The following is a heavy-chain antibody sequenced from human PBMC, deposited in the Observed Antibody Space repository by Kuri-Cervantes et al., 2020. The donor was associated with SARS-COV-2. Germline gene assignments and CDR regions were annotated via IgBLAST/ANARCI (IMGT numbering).Heavy chain of an antibody. CDR3: ATIAAAGTHPARDNHSYYPDY. J-gene: IGHJ4*02. CDR2: ISAYNGNT. Sequence: ASVKVSCKASGYTFTSYGISWVRQAPGQGLEWMGWISAYNGNTNYAQKLQGRVTMTTDTSTSTAYMELRSLRSDDTAVYYCATIAAAGTHPARDNHSYYPDYWGQGTLVTVSS. D-gene: IGHD6-13*01. V-gene: IGHV1-18*01. CDR1: GYTFTSYG.